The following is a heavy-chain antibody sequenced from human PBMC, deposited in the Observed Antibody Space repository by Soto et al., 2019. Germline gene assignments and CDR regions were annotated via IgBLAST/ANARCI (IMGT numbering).Heavy chain of an antibody. V-gene: IGHV3-64D*08. CDR2: ISSNGGST. CDR3: VTFGSGYEFDY. Sequence: PGGSLILSCSASGFTFSSYAMHWVRQAPGKGLEYVSAISSNGGSTYYADSVKGRFTISRDNSKNTLYLQMSSLRAEDTAVYYCVTFGSGYEFDYWGQGTLVTVSS. J-gene: IGHJ4*02. CDR1: GFTFSSYA. D-gene: IGHD5-12*01.